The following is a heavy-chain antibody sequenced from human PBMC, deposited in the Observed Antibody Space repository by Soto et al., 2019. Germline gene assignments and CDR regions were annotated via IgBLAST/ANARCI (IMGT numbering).Heavy chain of an antibody. CDR3: ASGYYDFWSGYTYFDY. V-gene: IGHV4-61*05. CDR1: GGSISSSSYS. D-gene: IGHD3-3*01. J-gene: IGHJ4*02. Sequence: SETLSLTCTVSGGSISSSSYSWVWLRQPPGKGLEWIGYIYYSGSTNYNPSLKSRVTISVDTSKNQFSLKLSSVTAADTAVYYCASGYYDFWSGYTYFDYWGQGTLVTVSS. CDR2: IYYSGST.